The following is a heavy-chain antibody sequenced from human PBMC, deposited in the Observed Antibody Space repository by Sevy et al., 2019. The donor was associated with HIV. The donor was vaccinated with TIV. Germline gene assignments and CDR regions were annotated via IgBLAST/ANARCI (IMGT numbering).Heavy chain of an antibody. Sequence: GGSLRLSCAASGFTFSSYSMNWVRQAPGKGLEWVSYISSSSSTIYYADSVKGRFTVSRDNSKNTLFLQMNSLRAEDTAVYYCARVVNVDTAMVRWSDYYYYGMDVWGQGTTVTVSS. J-gene: IGHJ6*02. CDR2: ISSSSSTI. CDR1: GFTFSSYS. D-gene: IGHD5-18*01. CDR3: ARVVNVDTAMVRWSDYYYYGMDV. V-gene: IGHV3-48*01.